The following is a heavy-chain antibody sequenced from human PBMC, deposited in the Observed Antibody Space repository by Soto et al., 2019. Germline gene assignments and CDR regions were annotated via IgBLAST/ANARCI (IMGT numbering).Heavy chain of an antibody. Sequence: ASVKVSCKASGYTFTSYGISWVRQAPGQGLEWMGWISAYNGNTNYAQKLQGRVTMTTDTSTSTAYMELRSLRSDDTAVYYCARDETTLKTIYYFDYWGQGTLGTVSS. V-gene: IGHV1-18*01. CDR2: ISAYNGNT. J-gene: IGHJ4*02. CDR1: GYTFTSYG. D-gene: IGHD4-17*01. CDR3: ARDETTLKTIYYFDY.